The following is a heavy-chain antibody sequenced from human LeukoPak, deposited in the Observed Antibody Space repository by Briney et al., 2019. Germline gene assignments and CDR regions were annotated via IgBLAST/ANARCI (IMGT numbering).Heavy chain of an antibody. CDR2: INHSGST. V-gene: IGHV4-34*01. D-gene: IGHD3-3*01. Sequence: SETLSLTCAVYGGSFSGYYWSWIRQPLGKGLEWIGEINHSGSTNYNPSLKSRVTISVDTSKNQFSLKLSSVTAADTAVYYCARDRYYDFWSGYYRGSWFDPWGQGTLVTVSS. CDR3: ARDRYYDFWSGYYRGSWFDP. CDR1: GGSFSGYY. J-gene: IGHJ5*02.